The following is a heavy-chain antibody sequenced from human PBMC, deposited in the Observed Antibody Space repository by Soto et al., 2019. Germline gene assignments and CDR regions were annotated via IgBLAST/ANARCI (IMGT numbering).Heavy chain of an antibody. J-gene: IGHJ4*02. V-gene: IGHV3-74*01. CDR2: IKYGGSSI. D-gene: IGHD6-13*01. Sequence: PWGFLRLSCAASGFTFSNYWMHWVRQTPGKGLVWVSRIKYGGSSISYAGSVKGRFNISRDNAKNTLYLQMNNLRVEDTAVYYCTRDFGSASGNWGQGTLVTVSS. CDR1: GFTFSNYW. CDR3: TRDFGSASGN.